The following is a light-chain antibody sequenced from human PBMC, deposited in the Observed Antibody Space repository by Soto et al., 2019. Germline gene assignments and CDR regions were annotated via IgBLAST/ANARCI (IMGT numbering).Light chain of an antibody. Sequence: QSALTQPRSVSGSPGQSVTISCTGTSSDVGGYNYVSWYQQHPGKAPKLMIYDVSKRPSGVPDRFSGSKSGNTAPLTISGLQAEDEADYYCCSYAGNYFWVFGGGTKLTVL. CDR3: CSYAGNYFWV. CDR2: DVS. V-gene: IGLV2-11*01. CDR1: SSDVGGYNY. J-gene: IGLJ3*02.